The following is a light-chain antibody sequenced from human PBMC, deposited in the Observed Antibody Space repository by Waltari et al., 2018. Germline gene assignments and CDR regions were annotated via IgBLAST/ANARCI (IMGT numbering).Light chain of an antibody. J-gene: IGLJ1*01. Sequence: QSALTQPASVSGSPGQSITVSCTGTSSDIGDSAFVSWYQQRPGVAPKLIIFDVTNRPSPISDRFSGSKSGNTASLTISGLQAEDEADYYCSSFTTTKTLLFGTGTKVTVL. CDR1: SSDIGDSAF. CDR3: SSFTTTKTLL. V-gene: IGLV2-14*03. CDR2: DVT.